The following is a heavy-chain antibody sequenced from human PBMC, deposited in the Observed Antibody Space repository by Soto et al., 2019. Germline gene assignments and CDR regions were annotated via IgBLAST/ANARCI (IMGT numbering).Heavy chain of an antibody. D-gene: IGHD4-4*01. CDR2: ISNDGSNK. CDR1: GFTFIGMA. CDR3: AKDESPVKVLNTLLDY. V-gene: IGHV3-30*18. J-gene: IGHJ4*02. Sequence: QVQLGGPGGALSKLGGPRDLSVQALGFTFIGMACTWSGQPPGKGLEWVAVISNDGSNKYYADSVKGRFTISRDNSKNTLYLQMNSLRAEDTAVYYCAKDESPVKVLNTLLDYWGQGTLVTVSS.